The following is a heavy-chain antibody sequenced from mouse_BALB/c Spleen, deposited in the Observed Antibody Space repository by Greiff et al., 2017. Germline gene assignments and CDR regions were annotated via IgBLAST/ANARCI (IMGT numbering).Heavy chain of an antibody. Sequence: VQLVESGPGLVAPSQSLSITCTVSGFSLTDYGVSWIRQPPGKGLEWLGVIWGGGSTYYNSALKSRLSISKDNSKSQVFLKMNSLQTDDTAMYYCAKQIYYYGSSPLYAMDYWGQGTSVTVSS. V-gene: IGHV2-6-5*01. D-gene: IGHD1-1*01. CDR1: GFSLTDYG. J-gene: IGHJ4*01. CDR2: IWGGGST. CDR3: AKQIYYYGSSPLYAMDY.